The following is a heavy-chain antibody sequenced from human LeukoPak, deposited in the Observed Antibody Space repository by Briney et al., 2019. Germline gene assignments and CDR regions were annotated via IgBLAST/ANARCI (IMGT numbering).Heavy chain of an antibody. CDR3: AKLVGTPGGY. CDR1: GFAFSSYA. J-gene: IGHJ4*02. D-gene: IGHD4-23*01. Sequence: GGSLRLSCAASGFAFSSYAMSWVRQAPGKGLEWVSAISGSSGSTNYADSVKGRFTISGDNSKNTLYLQMNTLRLDDTAVYYCAKLVGTPGGYWGQGTLVTVSS. V-gene: IGHV3-23*01. CDR2: ISGSSGST.